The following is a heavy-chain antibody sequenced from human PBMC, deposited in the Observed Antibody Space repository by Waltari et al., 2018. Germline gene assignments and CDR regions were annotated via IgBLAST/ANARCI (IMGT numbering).Heavy chain of an antibody. CDR2: IFYSGIT. CDR1: GGSIHSYY. Sequence: QVQLQESGPGLVKPSETLSLTCTVPGGSIHSYYWSWIREPPGKGLEWIGHIFYSGITTYNPSLKSRVTISVDTSKNQFSLKLNSVTAADTAVYYCARHASMGDYPIDCWGRGTLVTVSS. CDR3: ARHASMGDYPIDC. J-gene: IGHJ4*02. D-gene: IGHD4-17*01. V-gene: IGHV4-59*08.